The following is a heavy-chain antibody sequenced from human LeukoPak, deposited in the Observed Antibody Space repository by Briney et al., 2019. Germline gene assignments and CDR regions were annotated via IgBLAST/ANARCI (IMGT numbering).Heavy chain of an antibody. CDR1: GGSISSYY. CDR3: ARFRGNYGAYGMDV. D-gene: IGHD4-17*01. J-gene: IGHJ6*02. V-gene: IGHV4-59*01. CDR2: IYYSGST. Sequence: KPSETLSLTCTVSGGSISSYYWSWIRQPPGKGLEWIGYIYYSGSTNYNPSLKSRVTISVDTSKNQFSLKLSSMTAADTAVYYCARFRGNYGAYGMDVWGQGTTVTVSS.